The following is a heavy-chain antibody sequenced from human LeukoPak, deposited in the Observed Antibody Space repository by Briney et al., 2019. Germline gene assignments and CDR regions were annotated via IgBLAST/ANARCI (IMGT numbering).Heavy chain of an antibody. CDR3: AREILPQTSSWFWGKFDP. CDR1: GGSISSSGYY. V-gene: IGHV4-39*07. CDR2: IYSSGST. D-gene: IGHD6-13*01. J-gene: IGHJ5*02. Sequence: PSETLSLTCTVSGGSISSSGYYWGRIRQPPGKGLEWIGSIYSSGSTYYNPSLKSRVTISVDTSKNQFSLKLSSMTAADTAVYYCAREILPQTSSWFWGKFDPWSQGTLVTVSS.